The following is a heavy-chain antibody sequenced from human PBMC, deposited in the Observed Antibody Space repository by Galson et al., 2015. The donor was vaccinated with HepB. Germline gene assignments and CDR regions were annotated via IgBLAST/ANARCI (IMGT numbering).Heavy chain of an antibody. CDR2: ISSSSSYI. J-gene: IGHJ5*02. Sequence: SLRLSCAASGFTFSSYSMNWVRQAPGKGLEWVSSISSSSSYIYYADSVKGRFTISRDNAKNSLYLQMNSLRAEDTAVYYCARDQWLPNYNWNDGDWFDPWGQGTLVTVSS. CDR1: GFTFSSYS. D-gene: IGHD1-20*01. V-gene: IGHV3-21*01. CDR3: ARDQWLPNYNWNDGDWFDP.